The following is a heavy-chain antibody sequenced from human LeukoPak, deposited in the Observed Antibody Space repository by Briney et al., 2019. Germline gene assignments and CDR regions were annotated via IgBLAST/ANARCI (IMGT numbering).Heavy chain of an antibody. CDR1: GYTFSSYG. D-gene: IGHD2-2*01. CDR3: ARTHCDTTSCLVIDY. V-gene: IGHV1-18*01. CDR2: INAYNGNT. Sequence: ASVMVSCKASGYTFSSYGITWVRQAPGQGLEWTGWINAYNGNTNYAQNVQGRVTMTTDTSTSTAYMELRSLGSDDTAVYYCARTHCDTTSCLVIDYWGQGTLVTVSS. J-gene: IGHJ4*02.